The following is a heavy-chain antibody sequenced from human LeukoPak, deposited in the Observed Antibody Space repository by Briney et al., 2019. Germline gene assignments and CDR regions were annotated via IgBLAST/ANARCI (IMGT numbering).Heavy chain of an antibody. Sequence: GASVKVSCKASGYTFTSYAMNWVRQAPGQGLEWMGWVNTNTGNPTYAQGFTGRFVFSLDTSVSTAYLQISSLKAEDTAVHYCARVGATVTTTLDYFDYWGQGTLVTVSS. CDR3: ARVGATVTTTLDYFDY. CDR2: VNTNTGNP. J-gene: IGHJ4*02. V-gene: IGHV7-4-1*02. CDR1: GYTFTSYA. D-gene: IGHD4-11*01.